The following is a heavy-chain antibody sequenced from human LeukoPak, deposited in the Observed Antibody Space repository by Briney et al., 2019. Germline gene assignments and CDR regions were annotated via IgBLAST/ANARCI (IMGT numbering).Heavy chain of an antibody. Sequence: GGSLRLSCAASGFMFSHYAMSWVRQPPGKGLEWVSGITAGGGTTDYPDSVKGRFTISRDNSRNMVYLQMNSLRGEDTAVYYCAKRESGYYNAWGQGTLVIVSS. CDR3: AKRESGYYNA. CDR2: ITAGGGTT. V-gene: IGHV3-23*01. CDR1: GFMFSHYA. J-gene: IGHJ5*02. D-gene: IGHD5-12*01.